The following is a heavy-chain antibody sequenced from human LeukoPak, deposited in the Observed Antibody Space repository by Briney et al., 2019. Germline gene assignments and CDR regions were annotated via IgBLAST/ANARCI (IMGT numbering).Heavy chain of an antibody. CDR3: ARDGYDSSGYYDYFDY. CDR1: GFSFDDYA. Sequence: GVSLRLSCAASGFSFDDYAMHWVRQAPGKGLEWVAGISWNSGSIDYVDSVKGRFTISRDNAKNSLYLQMNSLRAEDTAVYYCARDGYDSSGYYDYFDYWGQGTLVTVSS. CDR2: ISWNSGSI. V-gene: IGHV3-9*01. J-gene: IGHJ4*02. D-gene: IGHD3-22*01.